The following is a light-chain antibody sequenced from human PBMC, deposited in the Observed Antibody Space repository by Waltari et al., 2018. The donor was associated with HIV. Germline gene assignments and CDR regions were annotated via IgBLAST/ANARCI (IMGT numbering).Light chain of an antibody. CDR1: QNVGNN. Sequence: EVVVTPAPAALSVCPGRRGTVSCTTTQNVGNNVAWYQKKSGPSPRLLIYGASTRATGVPGRFGGSGSGTEFNLTIDSLQAVDSAVYYCQHYDNLSRTFGPGTTVEIK. CDR3: QHYDNLSRT. J-gene: IGKJ1*01. CDR2: GAS. V-gene: IGKV3-15*01.